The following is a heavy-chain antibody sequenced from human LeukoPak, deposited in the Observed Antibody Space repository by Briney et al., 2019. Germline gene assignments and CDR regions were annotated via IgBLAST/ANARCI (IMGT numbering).Heavy chain of an antibody. CDR3: ARSRALYGMDV. J-gene: IGHJ6*04. V-gene: IGHV3-48*03. CDR2: ISSSGSTI. CDR1: GFTFSSYE. D-gene: IGHD2-2*01. Sequence: GGSLRLSCAASGFTFSSYEMNWVRQAPGKGLEWVSYISSSGSTIYYADSVKGRFTISRDNAKNSLYLRMNSLRAEDTAVYYCARSRALYGMDVWGKGTTVTVSS.